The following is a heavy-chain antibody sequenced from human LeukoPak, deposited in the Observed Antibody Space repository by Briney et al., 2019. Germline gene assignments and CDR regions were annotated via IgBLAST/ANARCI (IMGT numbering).Heavy chain of an antibody. Sequence: GASVKVSCKASGYTLTGYYMHWVRQGPGQGLEWMGWINPNSGDTNYARRFQGRVTMTRDTSSSTAYMELSRLTSDDTAVYYCARRLYYYDTSASGWFDPWGQGTLVTVSS. CDR2: INPNSGDT. D-gene: IGHD3-22*01. V-gene: IGHV1-2*02. J-gene: IGHJ5*02. CDR1: GYTLTGYY. CDR3: ARRLYYYDTSASGWFDP.